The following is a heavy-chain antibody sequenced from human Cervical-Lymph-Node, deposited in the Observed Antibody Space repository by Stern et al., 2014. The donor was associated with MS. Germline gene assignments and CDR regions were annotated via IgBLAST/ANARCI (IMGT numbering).Heavy chain of an antibody. CDR1: GGTFSRYA. Sequence: VQLVESGAEVKKPGSSVKGSCKASGGTFSRYAITWVRQTPGPGLEWLGGITPNFGTANYAQKFQGRVTITADESTSTAYMELSSLRSEDTAVYYCARGELKEGLVRGMDVWGQGTTVTVSS. J-gene: IGHJ6*02. CDR2: ITPNFGTA. CDR3: ARGELKEGLVRGMDV. V-gene: IGHV1-69*01. D-gene: IGHD1-26*01.